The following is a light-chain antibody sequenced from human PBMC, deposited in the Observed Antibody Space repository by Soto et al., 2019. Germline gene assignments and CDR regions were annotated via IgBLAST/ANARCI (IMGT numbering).Light chain of an antibody. CDR3: SSYAGIKFFV. CDR1: SGDVGIYDL. Sequence: QSALTQPASVSGSPGQSITISCTGTSGDVGIYDLVAWYQQHPGKAPKLMLYEVSKRPSGVSSRFSGSKSGNTASLTISGLQAGDEADYYCSSYAGIKFFVLGTGTKVTVL. J-gene: IGLJ1*01. CDR2: EVS. V-gene: IGLV2-23*02.